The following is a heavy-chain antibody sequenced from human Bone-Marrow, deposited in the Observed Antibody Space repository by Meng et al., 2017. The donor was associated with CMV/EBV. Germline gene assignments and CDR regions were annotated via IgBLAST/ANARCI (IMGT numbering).Heavy chain of an antibody. CDR2: IDAGNGNT. D-gene: IGHD1-26*01. Sequence: SCKASGYSFIKSTMHWVRQAPGQRLEWMGWIDAGNGNTRYSQKFQDRVTITRDTSASTGYMELSSLRSEDTAVYYCASQTIVGTPGVYWGQGTLVTVSS. CDR1: GYSFIKST. J-gene: IGHJ4*02. V-gene: IGHV1-3*01. CDR3: ASQTIVGTPGVY.